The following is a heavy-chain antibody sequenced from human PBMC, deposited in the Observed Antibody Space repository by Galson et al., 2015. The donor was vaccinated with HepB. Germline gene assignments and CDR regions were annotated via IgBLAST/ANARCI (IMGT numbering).Heavy chain of an antibody. CDR3: ARDVIAARPGDYYYYMDV. CDR2: ISSSSSTI. D-gene: IGHD6-6*01. Sequence: SLRLSCAASGFTSSSYSMNWVRQAPGKGLEWVSYISSSSSTIYYADSVKGRFTISRDNAKNSLYLQMNSLRAEDTAVYYCARDVIAARPGDYYYYMDVWGKGTTVTVSS. CDR1: GFTSSSYS. J-gene: IGHJ6*03. V-gene: IGHV3-48*01.